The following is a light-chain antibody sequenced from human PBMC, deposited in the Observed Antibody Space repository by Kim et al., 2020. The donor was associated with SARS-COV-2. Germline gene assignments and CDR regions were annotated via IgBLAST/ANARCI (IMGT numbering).Light chain of an antibody. CDR1: SLRSYY. Sequence: SSELTQDPAVSVALGQTVRITCQGDSLRSYYASWYQQKPGQAPILVIYGKNNRPSGIPDRFSGSSSGNTASLTITGAQAEDEADYYCNSRDSSDNAAFGT. CDR3: NSRDSSDNAA. J-gene: IGLJ1*01. V-gene: IGLV3-19*01. CDR2: GKN.